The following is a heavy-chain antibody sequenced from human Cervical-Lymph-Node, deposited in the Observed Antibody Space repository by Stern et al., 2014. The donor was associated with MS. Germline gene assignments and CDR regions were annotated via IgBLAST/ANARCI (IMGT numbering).Heavy chain of an antibody. V-gene: IGHV3-53*01. J-gene: IGHJ3*02. CDR3: ARAIFGVVTPTMAPDAFDI. CDR2: IYIDGST. Sequence: EVQLVESGGGLIQPGGSLRLSCAASGFTVSSNYMSWVRQSPGTGLQWVSLIYIDGSTYYADYVNGRFTISSAHSNNTLCLQMYSLGAEDTALYYCARAIFGVVTPTMAPDAFDIWGQGTMVTVSS. CDR1: GFTVSSNY. D-gene: IGHD3-3*01.